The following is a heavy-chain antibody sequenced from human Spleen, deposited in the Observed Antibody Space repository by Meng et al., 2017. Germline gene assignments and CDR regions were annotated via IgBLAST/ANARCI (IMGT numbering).Heavy chain of an antibody. CDR3: ARSGAAAGIGWFDP. CDR1: GDSISSARHY. V-gene: IGHV4-61*02. D-gene: IGHD6-13*01. J-gene: IGHJ5*02. CDR2: FHITVSK. Sequence: SETLSLTCSVSGDSISSARHYWSWIRQPAGKGLECIGRFHITVSKNYNPSLKSRVTMSVDTSKNQFSLKLSSVTAADTAVYYCARSGAAAGIGWFDPWGQGTLVTVSS.